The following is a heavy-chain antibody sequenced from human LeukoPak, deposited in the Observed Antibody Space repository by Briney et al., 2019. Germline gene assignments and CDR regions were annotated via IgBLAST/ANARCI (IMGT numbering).Heavy chain of an antibody. Sequence: SETLSLTCAVYGGSFSGYYWSWIRQPPGKGLEWIGEINHSGSTNYSPSLKSRVTISVDTSKNQFSLKLSSVTAADTAVYYCARLWNDEAPRPLDYWGQGTLVTVSS. CDR2: INHSGST. D-gene: IGHD1-1*01. CDR3: ARLWNDEAPRPLDY. J-gene: IGHJ4*02. CDR1: GGSFSGYY. V-gene: IGHV4-34*01.